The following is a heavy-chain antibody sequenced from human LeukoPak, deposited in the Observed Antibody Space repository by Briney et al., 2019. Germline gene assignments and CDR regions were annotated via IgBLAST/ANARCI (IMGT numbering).Heavy chain of an antibody. Sequence: ASVKVSCKASGYTFTSYGISWVRQAPGQGLEWMGWISAYNGNTNYAQKLQGRVTMTTDTSTSTAYMELRSLRSDDTAVYYCARDQRWEPNYYYYMDVWGKGTTVTISS. D-gene: IGHD1-26*01. CDR3: ARDQRWEPNYYYYMDV. CDR2: ISAYNGNT. CDR1: GYTFTSYG. V-gene: IGHV1-18*01. J-gene: IGHJ6*03.